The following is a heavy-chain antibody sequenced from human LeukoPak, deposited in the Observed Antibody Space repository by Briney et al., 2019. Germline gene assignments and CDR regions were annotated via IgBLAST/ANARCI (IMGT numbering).Heavy chain of an antibody. CDR1: GGSFSGYY. CDR2: INHSGST. V-gene: IGHV4-34*01. CDR3: ARVAGSSEHPDYYYYMDV. D-gene: IGHD1-14*01. Sequence: NPSETLSLTCAVYGGSFSGYYWSWIRQPPGKGLEWIGEINHSGSTNYNPSLKSRVTISVDTSKNQFSLKLSSVTAADTAVYYCARVAGSSEHPDYYYYMDVWGKGTTVTVSS. J-gene: IGHJ6*03.